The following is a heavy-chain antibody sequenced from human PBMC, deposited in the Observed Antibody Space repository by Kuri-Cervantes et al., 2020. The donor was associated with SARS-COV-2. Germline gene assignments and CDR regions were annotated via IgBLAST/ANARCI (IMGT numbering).Heavy chain of an antibody. CDR3: ARQSKEYDYVWGSYRCNGISFDY. J-gene: IGHJ4*02. CDR1: GGSFSGYY. D-gene: IGHD3-16*02. Sequence: SETLSLTCAVYGGSFSGYYWSWIRQSPGKGLEWIGEINQSGNSSFNPSFKSRVILLLDTSKKQFSLKLSSVTAADTAVYYCARQSKEYDYVWGSYRCNGISFDYWGQGTLVTVSS. CDR2: INQSGNS. V-gene: IGHV4-34*01.